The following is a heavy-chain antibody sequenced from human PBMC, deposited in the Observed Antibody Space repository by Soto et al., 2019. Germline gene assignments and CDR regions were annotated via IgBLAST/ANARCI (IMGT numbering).Heavy chain of an antibody. D-gene: IGHD3-9*01. J-gene: IGHJ5*02. V-gene: IGHV4-34*01. Sequence: SETLSLTCDVHGDSLIGYAWSWIRQPPGKGLEWIGEITFRGVTNYHPSLKSRVSMSVDTSKNRISLNVSSVTAADTALYFCARKLEASIRRVEWFSYKWFDPWGPGTLVTVSS. CDR1: GDSLIGYA. CDR2: ITFRGVT. CDR3: ARKLEASIRRVEWFSYKWFDP.